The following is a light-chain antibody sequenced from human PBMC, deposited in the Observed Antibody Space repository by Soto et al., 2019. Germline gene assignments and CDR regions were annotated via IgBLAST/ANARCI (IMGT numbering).Light chain of an antibody. CDR1: QSVSNNY. CDR3: HQYGSSPPYT. V-gene: IGKV3-20*01. CDR2: GSS. Sequence: EVVLTQSPGTLSLSPGERATLSCRASQSVSNNYFAWYQQKPGQAPRLLIFGSSDRATGIPDRFSGSGSGTDFTLTILRLEPEDFAVYYCHQYGSSPPYTFGQGTKLEIK. J-gene: IGKJ2*01.